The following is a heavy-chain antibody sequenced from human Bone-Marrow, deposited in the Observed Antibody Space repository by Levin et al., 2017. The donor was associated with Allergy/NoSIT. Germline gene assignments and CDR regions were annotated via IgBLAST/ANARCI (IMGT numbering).Heavy chain of an antibody. CDR1: GFSVTTGGTS. Sequence: GSGPTLVKPTQTLTLTCTFSGFSVTTGGTSVGWVRQPPGKALEWLARIDWDDDTYYNTSLKTRLTVSKDNSKNQVVLTMTNMDPVDTATYYCARTTTVTAFDIWGQGAKVTVSS. J-gene: IGHJ3*02. CDR3: ARTTTVTAFDI. V-gene: IGHV2-70*11. CDR2: IDWDDDT. D-gene: IGHD4-17*01.